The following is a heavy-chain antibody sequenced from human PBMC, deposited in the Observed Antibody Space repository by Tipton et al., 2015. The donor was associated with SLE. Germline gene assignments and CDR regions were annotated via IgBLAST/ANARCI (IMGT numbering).Heavy chain of an antibody. V-gene: IGHV4-61*02. CDR2: IYTSGST. Sequence: TLSLTCAVSGYSISSGYYWGWIRQPAGKGLEWIGRIYTSGSTNYNPSLKSRVTMSVDTSKNQFSLKLSSVTAADTAVYYCARGRIAAAGTINWFDPWGQGILVTVSS. J-gene: IGHJ5*02. CDR3: ARGRIAAAGTINWFDP. CDR1: GYSISSGYY. D-gene: IGHD6-13*01.